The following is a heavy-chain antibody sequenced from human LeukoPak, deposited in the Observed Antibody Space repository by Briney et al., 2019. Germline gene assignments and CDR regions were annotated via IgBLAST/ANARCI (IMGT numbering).Heavy chain of an antibody. CDR3: ARDLTYYYGSGINYDRFDY. CDR1: GGSISSSSYY. CDR2: IYYSGST. D-gene: IGHD3-10*01. Sequence: SETLSLTCTVSGGSISSSSYYWGWIRQPPGKGLEWIGSIYYSGSTYYNPSLKSRVTISVDTSKNQFSLKLSSVTAADTAVYYCARDLTYYYGSGINYDRFDYWGQGTLVTVSS. V-gene: IGHV4-39*07. J-gene: IGHJ4*02.